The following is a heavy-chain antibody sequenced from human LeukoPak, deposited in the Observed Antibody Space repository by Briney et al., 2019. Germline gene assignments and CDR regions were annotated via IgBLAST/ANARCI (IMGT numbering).Heavy chain of an antibody. CDR1: GFTFTRYW. Sequence: PGGSLRLSCAASGFTFTRYWMHWVRQVPGKGLVWVSRVNIDGTTTNYADSVKGRFTVSRDNAKNTLFLQLSSLRVEDTAVYYCARGSYELGATFDYWGQGTLVTVSS. CDR2: VNIDGTTT. V-gene: IGHV3-74*01. D-gene: IGHD1-26*01. J-gene: IGHJ4*02. CDR3: ARGSYELGATFDY.